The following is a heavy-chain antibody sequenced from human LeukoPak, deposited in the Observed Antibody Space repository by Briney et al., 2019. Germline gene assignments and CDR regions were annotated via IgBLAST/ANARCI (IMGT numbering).Heavy chain of an antibody. CDR1: GGSISSGSYY. V-gene: IGHV4-61*02. CDR2: IYTSGST. J-gene: IGHJ3*02. CDR3: AREVSGYSSGWMIGAFDI. Sequence: PSQTLSLTCTVSGGSISSGSYYWSWIRQPARKGLEWIGRIYTSGSTNYNPSLKSRVTISVDTSKNHFSLKLSSVTAADTAVYYCAREVSGYSSGWMIGAFDIWGQGTMVTVSS. D-gene: IGHD6-19*01.